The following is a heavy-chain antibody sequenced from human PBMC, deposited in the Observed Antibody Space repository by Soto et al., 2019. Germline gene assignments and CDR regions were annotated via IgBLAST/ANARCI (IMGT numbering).Heavy chain of an antibody. D-gene: IGHD1-26*01. CDR3: ARSSGSYYLDYYYYGMDV. J-gene: IGHJ6*02. CDR1: GFTFSDHY. CDR2: TRNKANSYTT. Sequence: GGSLRLSCAASGFTFSDHYMDWVRQAPGKGLEWVGRTRNKANSYTTEYAASVKGRFTISRDDSKNSLYLQMNSLKTEDTAVYYCARSSGSYYLDYYYYGMDVWGQGTTVTSP. V-gene: IGHV3-72*01.